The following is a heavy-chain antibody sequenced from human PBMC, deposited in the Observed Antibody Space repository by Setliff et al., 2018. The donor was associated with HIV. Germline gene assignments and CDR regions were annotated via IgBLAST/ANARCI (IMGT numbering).Heavy chain of an antibody. Sequence: GESLKISCKGSAYSFTTFWIAWVRQMPGKGLEWMGIIYPGDSDTTYSPSFQGQVTISVDKSISTAYLQWSSLKASDSAMYYCARQTVHTTHSLDFGSPNRDYYYGMDVWGQVTTVTVSS. CDR3: ARQTVHTTHSLDFGSPNRDYYYGMDV. CDR1: AYSFTTFW. V-gene: IGHV5-51*01. J-gene: IGHJ6*02. D-gene: IGHD1-1*01. CDR2: IYPGDSDT.